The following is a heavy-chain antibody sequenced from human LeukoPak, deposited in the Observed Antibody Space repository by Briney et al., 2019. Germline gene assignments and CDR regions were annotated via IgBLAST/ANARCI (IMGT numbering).Heavy chain of an antibody. CDR3: ARDSAPRYCSTTSCSFDY. Sequence: SETLSLTCTVSGGSISSCYWSWIRQPAGKGLEWIGRIYTSGSTNYNPSLKSRVTMSVDTSKNQFSLKLSSVTAADTAVYYCARDSAPRYCSTTSCSFDYWGQGTLVTVSS. V-gene: IGHV4-4*07. J-gene: IGHJ4*02. CDR1: GGSISSCY. CDR2: IYTSGST. D-gene: IGHD2-2*01.